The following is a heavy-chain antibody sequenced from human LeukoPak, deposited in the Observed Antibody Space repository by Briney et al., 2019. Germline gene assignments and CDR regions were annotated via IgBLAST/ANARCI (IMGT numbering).Heavy chain of an antibody. CDR2: IYYSGST. CDR3: ARSVEGYCSGGSCYSYYYYMDV. J-gene: IGHJ6*03. D-gene: IGHD2-15*01. CDR1: GVSISSYY. V-gene: IGHV4-59*12. Sequence: SETLSLTCTVSGVSISSYYWSWIRQPPGKGLEWIGSIYYSGSTYYNPSLKSRVTISVDTSKNQFSLKLSPVTAADTAVYYCARSVEGYCSGGSCYSYYYYMDVWGKGTTVTVSS.